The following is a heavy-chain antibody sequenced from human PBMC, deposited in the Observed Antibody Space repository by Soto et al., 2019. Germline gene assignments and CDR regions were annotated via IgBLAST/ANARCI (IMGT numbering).Heavy chain of an antibody. Sequence: PGGSLRLSCAASGFTFSSYGMRWVRQAPGKGLEWVAVISYDGSNKYYADSVKGRFTISRDNSKNTLYLQMNSLRAEDTAVYYCAKVPGYYDSSGYYRYDAFDIWGQGTMVTVSS. CDR2: ISYDGSNK. J-gene: IGHJ3*02. D-gene: IGHD3-22*01. CDR1: GFTFSSYG. V-gene: IGHV3-30*18. CDR3: AKVPGYYDSSGYYRYDAFDI.